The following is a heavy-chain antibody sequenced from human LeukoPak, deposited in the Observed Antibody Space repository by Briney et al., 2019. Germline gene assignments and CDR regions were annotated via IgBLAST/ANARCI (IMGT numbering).Heavy chain of an antibody. D-gene: IGHD4-11*01. CDR3: AREKGNYDGYYNYYMDV. CDR2: MKQDGSDK. CDR1: GFTFSNYW. J-gene: IGHJ6*03. Sequence: GGSLRLSCAASGFTFSNYWMNWVRQAPGKGLEWVANMKQDGSDKYYVDSVKGRFTISRDNAKNSLYLQMNSLRAEDTAVYYCAREKGNYDGYYNYYMDVWGKGTTVTVSS. V-gene: IGHV3-7*01.